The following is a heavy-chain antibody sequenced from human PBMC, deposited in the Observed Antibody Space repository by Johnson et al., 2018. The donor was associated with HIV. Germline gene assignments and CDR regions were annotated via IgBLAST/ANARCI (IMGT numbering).Heavy chain of an antibody. V-gene: IGHV3-23*01. CDR1: GFSFSTYA. CDR3: ARVPDYGDYGDAFDI. D-gene: IGHD4-17*01. CDR2: ISGGST. J-gene: IGHJ3*02. Sequence: VQLVESLRLSCAASGFSFSTYAMTWVRQAPGKGLQWVSTISGGSTYYADSVKGRFIISRDNSKNTLYLQMKSLRAEDTAVYYCARVPDYGDYGDAFDIWGQGTMVTVSS.